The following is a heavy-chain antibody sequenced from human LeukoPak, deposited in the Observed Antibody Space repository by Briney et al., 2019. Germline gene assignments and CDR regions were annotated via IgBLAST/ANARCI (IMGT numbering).Heavy chain of an antibody. CDR2: INHSGST. D-gene: IGHD4-17*01. CDR1: GGSFSGYY. V-gene: IGHV4-34*01. Sequence: PSETLSLTCAVYGGSFSGYYWSWIRQPPGKGLEWIGEINHSGSTNYNPSLESRVTISVDTSKNQFSLKLSSVTAADTAVYYCARGGWGYGDYVGRDYFDYWGQGTLVTVSS. CDR3: ARGGWGYGDYVGRDYFDY. J-gene: IGHJ4*02.